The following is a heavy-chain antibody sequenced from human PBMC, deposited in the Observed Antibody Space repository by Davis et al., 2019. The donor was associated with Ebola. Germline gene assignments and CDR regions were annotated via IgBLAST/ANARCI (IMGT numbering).Heavy chain of an antibody. D-gene: IGHD3-3*01. J-gene: IGHJ4*02. CDR3: ARGFLEWLLPYFDY. Sequence: GGSLRLSCAASGFTFSGSAMHWVRQAPGKGLEWVANIKQDGSEKYYVDSVKGRFTISRDNAKNSLYLQMNSLRAEDTAVYYCARGFLEWLLPYFDYWGQGTLVTVSS. CDR2: IKQDGSEK. V-gene: IGHV3-7*04. CDR1: GFTFSGSA.